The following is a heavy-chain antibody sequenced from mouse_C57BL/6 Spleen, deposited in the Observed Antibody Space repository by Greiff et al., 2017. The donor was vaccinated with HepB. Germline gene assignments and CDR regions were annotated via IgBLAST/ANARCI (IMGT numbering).Heavy chain of an antibody. CDR3: ASSLLDGYGVVYYAMDY. CDR1: GYTFTSYW. Sequence: QVQLQQPGAELVKPGASVKLSCKASGYTFTSYWMHWVKQRPGQGLEWIGMIHPNSGSTNYNEKFKSKATLTVDKSSSTAYMQLSSLTSEDSAVYYCASSLLDGYGVVYYAMDYWGQGTSVTVSS. CDR2: IHPNSGST. D-gene: IGHD2-2*01. V-gene: IGHV1-64*01. J-gene: IGHJ4*01.